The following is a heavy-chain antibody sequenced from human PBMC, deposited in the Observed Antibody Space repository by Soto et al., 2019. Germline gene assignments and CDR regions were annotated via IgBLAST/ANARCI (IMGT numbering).Heavy chain of an antibody. Sequence: QVQLVQSGAEVKKPGSSVKVSCKASGGSLSNYGISWVRQAPGQALEWMGAIIPVFGTPNYAQKFQDRVTITAXEXTXTXXMEVRSLTSEDTAVYYCARGDATKIVVTTYYGMDVWGQGTTVTVSS. V-gene: IGHV1-69*12. CDR1: GGSLSNYG. J-gene: IGHJ6*02. D-gene: IGHD3-22*01. CDR2: IIPVFGTP. CDR3: ARGDATKIVVTTYYGMDV.